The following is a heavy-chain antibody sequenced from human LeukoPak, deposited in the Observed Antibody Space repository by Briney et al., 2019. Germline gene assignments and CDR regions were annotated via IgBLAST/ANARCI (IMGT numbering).Heavy chain of an antibody. V-gene: IGHV3-64*01. D-gene: IGHD3-10*01. J-gene: IGHJ4*02. CDR3: AGEGINFGFYYFDF. Sequence: GGSLRLSCAASGFTFSSYAMHWVRQAPGKGLEYVSAISSNGGSTYYANSVKGRFTISRDNAKNSLYLRMTSLRAEDTASYYCAGEGINFGFYYFDFWGQGALVTVSS. CDR1: GFTFSSYA. CDR2: ISSNGGST.